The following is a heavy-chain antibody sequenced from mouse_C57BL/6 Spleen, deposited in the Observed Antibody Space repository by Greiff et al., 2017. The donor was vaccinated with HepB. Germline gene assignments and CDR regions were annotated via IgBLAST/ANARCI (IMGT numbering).Heavy chain of an antibody. CDR1: GYTFTSYW. CDR3: ASQDYGSSYAMDY. V-gene: IGHV1-55*01. CDR2: IYPGSGST. Sequence: VQLQQPGAELVKPGASVKMSCKASGYTFTSYWITWVKQRPGQGLEWIGDIYPGSGSTNYNEKFKSKATLTVDTSSSTAYMQLSSLTSEDSAVYYCASQDYGSSYAMDYWGQGTSVTVSS. J-gene: IGHJ4*01. D-gene: IGHD1-1*01.